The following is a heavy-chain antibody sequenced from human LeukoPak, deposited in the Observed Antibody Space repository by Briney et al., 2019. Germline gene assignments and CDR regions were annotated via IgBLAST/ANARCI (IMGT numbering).Heavy chain of an antibody. J-gene: IGHJ6*03. Sequence: PGGSLRLSCAASGFTFSSYSMNWVRQAPGKGLEWVSSISSTSSNKYYADSVKGRFTISRDNAKNSLYLQMNSLRAEDTAVYYCARVGLYGDYYYYYMDVWGKGTTVTVSS. CDR2: ISSTSSNK. CDR3: ARVGLYGDYYYYYMDV. CDR1: GFTFSSYS. D-gene: IGHD4-17*01. V-gene: IGHV3-21*01.